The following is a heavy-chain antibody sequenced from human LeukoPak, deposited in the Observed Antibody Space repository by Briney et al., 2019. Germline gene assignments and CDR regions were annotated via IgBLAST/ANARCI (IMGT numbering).Heavy chain of an antibody. V-gene: IGHV3-23*01. D-gene: IGHD3-22*01. Sequence: PGGSLRLSCAASGFNFSSYAMSWVRHAPGKGLEWVSAISGSGGSTYYADSVKGRFTISRDSSKNTVYLEMNSLRAEDTAVYYCAKPYYYDNTGYVFDCWGQGTLVTVSS. J-gene: IGHJ4*02. CDR2: ISGSGGST. CDR3: AKPYYYDNTGYVFDC. CDR1: GFNFSSYA.